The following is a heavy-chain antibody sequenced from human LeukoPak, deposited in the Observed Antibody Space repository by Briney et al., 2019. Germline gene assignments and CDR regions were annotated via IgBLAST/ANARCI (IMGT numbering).Heavy chain of an antibody. CDR2: TYHSGST. Sequence: SETLSLTCAVSGYSISSGYYWGWIRQPRGKGLEWIGSTYHSGSTYYNPSLKSRVTISVDTSKNQFSLKLRSVTAADTAVYYCATHRSGSLVSAIDIWGQGTLVTVSS. J-gene: IGHJ3*02. V-gene: IGHV4-38-2*01. CDR3: ATHRSGSLVSAIDI. D-gene: IGHD1-26*01. CDR1: GYSISSGYY.